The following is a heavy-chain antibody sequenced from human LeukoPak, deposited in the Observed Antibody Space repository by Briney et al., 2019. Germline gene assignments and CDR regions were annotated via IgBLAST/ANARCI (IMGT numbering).Heavy chain of an antibody. J-gene: IGHJ4*02. CDR2: ISGSGGST. V-gene: IGHV3-23*01. CDR3: AKPTCGGDCYSYYFDY. D-gene: IGHD2-21*02. CDR1: GFTFSNYG. Sequence: GGSLRLSCAASGFTFSNYGISWVPQAPGKGLEWVSAISGSGGSTDYADSVKGRFTISRDNSKNTLYLQINSLRAEDTAVYYCAKPTCGGDCYSYYFDYWGQGTLVTVSS.